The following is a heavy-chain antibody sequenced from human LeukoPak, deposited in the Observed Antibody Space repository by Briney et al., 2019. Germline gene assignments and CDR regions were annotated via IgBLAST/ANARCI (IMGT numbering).Heavy chain of an antibody. CDR2: MYTSGST. CDR3: ARGMVRGVITVPPPGY. CDR1: GGSISSYY. V-gene: IGHV4-4*07. Sequence: SETLSLTCTVSGGSISSYYWNWIRQPAGKGLEWIGRMYTSGSTNYNPSLKSRVTMSVDTSKIQFSLKLSSVTAADTAVYYCARGMVRGVITVPPPGYWGQGTLVTVSS. D-gene: IGHD3-10*01. J-gene: IGHJ4*02.